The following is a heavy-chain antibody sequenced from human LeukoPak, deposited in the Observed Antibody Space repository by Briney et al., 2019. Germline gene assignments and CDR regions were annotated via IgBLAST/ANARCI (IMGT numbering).Heavy chain of an antibody. Sequence: SETLSLTCTVSGGSISSSSYYWTWIRQPAGKGLEWIGRTHSSGSTNYNPSLKSRVTISVDTSKNQFSLKLSSVTAADTAVYYCARECSSTSCRDAFDIWGQGTMVTVPS. D-gene: IGHD2-2*01. J-gene: IGHJ3*02. V-gene: IGHV4-61*02. CDR1: GGSISSSSYY. CDR3: ARECSSTSCRDAFDI. CDR2: THSSGST.